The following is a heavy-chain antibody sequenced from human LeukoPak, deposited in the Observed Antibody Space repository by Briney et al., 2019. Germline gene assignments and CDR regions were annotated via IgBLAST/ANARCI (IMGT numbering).Heavy chain of an antibody. D-gene: IGHD6-6*01. CDR1: GFTFSSYA. CDR2: ISGSGGST. J-gene: IGHJ3*02. Sequence: GGSLRLSCAASGFTFSSYAMSWVRQTPGKGLEWVSAISGSGGSTYYADSVKGRFTISRDNSKNTLYLQMNSLRAEDTVVYYCAKDSGWQLDAFDIWGQGTMVTVSS. CDR3: AKDSGWQLDAFDI. V-gene: IGHV3-23*01.